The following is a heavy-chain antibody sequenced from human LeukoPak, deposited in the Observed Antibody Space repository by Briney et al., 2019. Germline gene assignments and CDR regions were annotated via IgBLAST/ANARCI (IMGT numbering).Heavy chain of an antibody. CDR3: ARLYQHDSSTYRPVDY. V-gene: IGHV3-7*01. CDR1: RLTFSTSW. D-gene: IGHD3-22*01. CDR2: IKQDGSET. Sequence: GGSLRLSCEASRLTFSTSWMSWVRQAPGKGLEWVANIKQDGSETYYVDSVKGRFTISRDDAKNSLYLQMNSLRAEDTAVYYCARLYQHDSSTYRPVDYWGQGTLVSVSS. J-gene: IGHJ4*02.